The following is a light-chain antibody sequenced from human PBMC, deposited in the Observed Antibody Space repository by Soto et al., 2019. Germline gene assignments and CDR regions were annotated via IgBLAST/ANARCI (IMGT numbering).Light chain of an antibody. J-gene: IGKJ4*01. CDR1: QSVGNS. Sequence: EIVLTQSPAILSLSPGERATLSCRASQSVGNSFVWYQQKPGQAPRLLMFDAFTRATGIPARFIGSGSGTDFTLSISGLDPEDFAVYYCQQRSNWPLTFGGGTEVEI. V-gene: IGKV3-11*01. CDR3: QQRSNWPLT. CDR2: DAF.